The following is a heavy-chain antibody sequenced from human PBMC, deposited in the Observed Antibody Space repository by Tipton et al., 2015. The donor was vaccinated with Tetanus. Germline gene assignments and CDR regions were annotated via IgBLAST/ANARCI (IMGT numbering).Heavy chain of an antibody. CDR1: GYRFTSYW. J-gene: IGHJ4*02. CDR2: IYPANSDT. D-gene: IGHD6-13*01. Sequence: VQLVQSGAEVKKPGDSLRISCTASGYRFTSYWIGWVRQMPGKGLEWMGVIYPANSDTTYSPSFQGLVTISVDKSISTAYLRWSGLKASDTAMYYCASGGWTAAGPFDYWGQGTLVSVS. CDR3: ASGGWTAAGPFDY. V-gene: IGHV5-51*01.